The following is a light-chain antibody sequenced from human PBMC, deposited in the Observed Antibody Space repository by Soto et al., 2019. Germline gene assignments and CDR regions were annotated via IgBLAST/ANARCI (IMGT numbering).Light chain of an antibody. CDR2: AVS. J-gene: IGLJ1*01. V-gene: IGLV2-14*01. CDR1: NSDIGAYVF. Sequence: QSVLTQPASVSGSPGQSITISCTGTNSDIGAYVFVSWYQQHPGKAPKLIIYAVSNRPSGVSNRFSASKSGNTASLFISGLQAEDEADYYCSSYTSDSSYVFGSGTKVTVL. CDR3: SSYTSDSSYV.